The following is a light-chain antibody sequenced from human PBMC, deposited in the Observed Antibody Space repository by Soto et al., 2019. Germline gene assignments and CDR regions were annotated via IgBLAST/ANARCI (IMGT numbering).Light chain of an antibody. V-gene: IGLV1-40*01. CDR1: SSNIGAGYD. CDR3: QSYGSSLSGVV. Sequence: QSVLTQPPSVSGAPGQGVTISCTWSSSNIGAGYDVHWYQQLPGTAPKLLIYGNSNRPSGVPDRFSGSKSGTSASLTITGLQAEDEADYYCQSYGSSLSGVVFGGGTKLTVL. J-gene: IGLJ2*01. CDR2: GNS.